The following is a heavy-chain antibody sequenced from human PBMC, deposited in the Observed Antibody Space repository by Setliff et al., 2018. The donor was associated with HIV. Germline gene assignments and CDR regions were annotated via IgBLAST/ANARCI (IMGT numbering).Heavy chain of an antibody. Sequence: SETLSLTCTVSGDSISSYYWTWIRQPPGKGLEWIGYIFISGITNYNPSLKSRVTISGDTSKNQFSLKLSSVTAADTAVYYCARQMPIPGIAITPVDYWGQGALVTVSS. CDR2: IFISGIT. J-gene: IGHJ4*02. D-gene: IGHD5-12*01. V-gene: IGHV4-59*08. CDR3: ARQMPIPGIAITPVDY. CDR1: GDSISSYY.